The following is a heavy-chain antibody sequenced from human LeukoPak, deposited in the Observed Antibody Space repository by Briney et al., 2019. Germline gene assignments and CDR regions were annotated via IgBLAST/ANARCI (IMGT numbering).Heavy chain of an antibody. CDR1: GFTFSSYW. V-gene: IGHV3-7*01. CDR2: IKQDGSEK. CDR3: ARHRRYDLSTYSPTNWFDP. J-gene: IGHJ5*02. Sequence: GGSLRLSCAASGFTFSSYWLSWVRQAPGKGLEWVANIKQDGSEKYYVDSVKGRFTISRDNAKNSLYLQMNSLRAEDTAVYYCARHRRYDLSTYSPTNWFDPWGQGTLVIISS. D-gene: IGHD3-3*01.